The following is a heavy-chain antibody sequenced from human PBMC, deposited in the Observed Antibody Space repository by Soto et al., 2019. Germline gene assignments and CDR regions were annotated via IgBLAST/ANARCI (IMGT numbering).Heavy chain of an antibody. V-gene: IGHV1-24*01. Sequence: QVQLIQSGPEVKKPGASVKVSCKVSGHTLSEFSMHWVRQAPGKGLEWMGGFDPEENAPIYAQKFQGRVTMTEDTSSDTAYMELRSLRSDDTAVYYCVWWFGSGNYYKMFFDHWGQGTLVTVSS. CDR1: GHTLSEFS. J-gene: IGHJ4*02. CDR2: FDPEENAP. CDR3: VWWFGSGNYYKMFFDH. D-gene: IGHD3-10*01.